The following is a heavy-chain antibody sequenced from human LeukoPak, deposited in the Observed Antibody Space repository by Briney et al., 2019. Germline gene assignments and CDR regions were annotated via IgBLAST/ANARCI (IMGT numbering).Heavy chain of an antibody. J-gene: IGHJ4*02. CDR1: GYTFSSYS. V-gene: IGHV3-21*01. CDR2: ISVRSNYI. Sequence: GGSQRLSCAASGYTFSSYSINWVRQAPGKGLEWVSSISVRSNYIYYADSVRGRFSISRDDARDSLYLQMNSLRAEDTAVYYCVRLRRNSDTSGFYYYYDYWGQGTLVTVSS. D-gene: IGHD3-22*01. CDR3: VRLRRNSDTSGFYYYYDY.